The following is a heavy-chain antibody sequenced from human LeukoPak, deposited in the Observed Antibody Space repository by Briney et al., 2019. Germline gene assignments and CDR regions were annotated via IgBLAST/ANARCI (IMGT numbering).Heavy chain of an antibody. CDR1: GFTFSSYG. J-gene: IGHJ4*02. CDR2: ISGSAITT. V-gene: IGHV3-23*01. CDR3: AKDQRFGDLDDY. Sequence: GGSLRLSCAASGFTFSSYGMNWVRQAPGKGLEWVSSISGSAITTYYADSVKGRFAISRDNSKNTLYLQMTSLRAEDTAVYYCAKDQRFGDLDDYRGQGTLVTVSS. D-gene: IGHD3-10*01.